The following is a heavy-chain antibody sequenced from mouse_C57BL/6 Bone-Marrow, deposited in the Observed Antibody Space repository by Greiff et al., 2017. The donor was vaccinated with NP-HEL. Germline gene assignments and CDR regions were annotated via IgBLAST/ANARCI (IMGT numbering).Heavy chain of an antibody. CDR1: GYTFTSYW. Sequence: QVQLQQPGAELVRPGTSVKLSCKASGYTFTSYWMHWVKQRPGQGLEWIGVIDPSDSYTNYNQKFKGKATLTVDTSSSTAYMQLSSLTSEDSAVYDCARSPNWAWFAYWGQGTLVTVSA. V-gene: IGHV1-59*01. J-gene: IGHJ3*01. CDR3: ARSPNWAWFAY. CDR2: IDPSDSYT. D-gene: IGHD4-1*01.